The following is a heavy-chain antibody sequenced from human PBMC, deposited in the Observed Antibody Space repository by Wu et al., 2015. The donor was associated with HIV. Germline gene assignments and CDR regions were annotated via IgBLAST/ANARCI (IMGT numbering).Heavy chain of an antibody. CDR1: GYTFTGYY. J-gene: IGHJ4*02. V-gene: IGHV1-2*02. D-gene: IGHD1-26*01. CDR2: INPNSGGT. CDR3: ARGLVGWELLRHLDSVGIDY. Sequence: QVQLVQSGAEVKKPGASVKVSCKASGYTFTGYYMHWVRQAPGQGLEWMGWINPNSGGTNYAQKFQGRVTMTRDTSISTAYMELSRLRSDDTAVYYCARGLVGWELLRHLDSVGIDYWGQGTLVTVSS.